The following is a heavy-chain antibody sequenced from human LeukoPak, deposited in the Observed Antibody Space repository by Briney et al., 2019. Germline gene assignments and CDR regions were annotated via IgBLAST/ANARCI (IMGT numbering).Heavy chain of an antibody. CDR3: ARDAVWGYYDSSGYYPLDY. CDR1: GFTFSSYA. D-gene: IGHD3-22*01. J-gene: IGHJ4*02. CDR2: ISGRGAAT. Sequence: PGGSLRLSCAASGFTFSSYALSWVRQAPGKGLEWVSAISGRGAATYYADSVKGRFTISRDNAKNSLYLQMNSLRAEDTAVYYCARDAVWGYYDSSGYYPLDYWGQGTLVTVSS. V-gene: IGHV3-23*01.